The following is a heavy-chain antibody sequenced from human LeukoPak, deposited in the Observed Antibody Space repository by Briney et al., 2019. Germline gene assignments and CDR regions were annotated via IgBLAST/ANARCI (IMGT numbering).Heavy chain of an antibody. J-gene: IGHJ5*02. Sequence: ASVKVSCKASGYTCTGYYMHWVRQAPGQGLEWMGRINPNSGGTNYAQKFQGRVTMTRDTSISTAYLELSRLRSDDTAVYYCASGYSGYDNWFDPWGQGTLVTVSS. V-gene: IGHV1-2*06. CDR1: GYTCTGYY. CDR3: ASGYSGYDNWFDP. D-gene: IGHD5-12*01. CDR2: INPNSGGT.